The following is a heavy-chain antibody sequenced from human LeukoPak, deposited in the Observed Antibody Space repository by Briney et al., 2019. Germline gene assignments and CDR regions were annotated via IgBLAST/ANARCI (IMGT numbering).Heavy chain of an antibody. CDR1: GGSFSGYY. V-gene: IGHV4-34*01. CDR3: ARLLRGYNFGYDFRSIDY. D-gene: IGHD3-3*01. Sequence: SETLSLTCGVYGGSFSGYYWGWIRQPPGKGLEWIGTIYYSGNTYYNSSLNGRVSISVDTSKNQFSLKLSSMTAADTSVYYCARLLRGYNFGYDFRSIDYWGQGTLVTVSS. J-gene: IGHJ4*02. CDR2: IYYSGNT.